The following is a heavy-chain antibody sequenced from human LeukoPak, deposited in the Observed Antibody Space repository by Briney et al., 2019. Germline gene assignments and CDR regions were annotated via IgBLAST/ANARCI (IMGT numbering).Heavy chain of an antibody. V-gene: IGHV3-23*01. D-gene: IGHD3-10*01. Sequence: PGGSLRLSCAASGFTFSSYAMSWVRQAPGKGLEWVSAISGSGGSTYYADSVQGRFTISRDNSKNTLFLQMNSLRVEDTAVYYCAKDQGSGSYRGPPFDPWGQGTLVTVSS. J-gene: IGHJ5*02. CDR1: GFTFSSYA. CDR2: ISGSGGST. CDR3: AKDQGSGSYRGPPFDP.